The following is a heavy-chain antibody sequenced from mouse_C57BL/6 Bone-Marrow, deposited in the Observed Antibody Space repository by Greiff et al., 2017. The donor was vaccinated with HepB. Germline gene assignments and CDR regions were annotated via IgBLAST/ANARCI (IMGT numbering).Heavy chain of an antibody. Sequence: EVNVVESGGGLVKPGGSLKLSCAASGFTFSSYAMSWVRQTPEKRLEWVATISDGGSYTYYPDNVKGRFTISRDNAKNNLYLQMSHLKSEDTAMYYCARENGYDGMDYWGQGTSVTVSS. CDR2: ISDGGSYT. V-gene: IGHV5-4*01. J-gene: IGHJ4*01. D-gene: IGHD2-2*01. CDR3: ARENGYDGMDY. CDR1: GFTFSSYA.